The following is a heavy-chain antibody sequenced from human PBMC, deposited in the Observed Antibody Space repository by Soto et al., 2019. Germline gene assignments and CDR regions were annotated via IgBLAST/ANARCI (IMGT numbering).Heavy chain of an antibody. V-gene: IGHV3-48*02. Sequence: GGSLRLSCAASGFTFSSYSMNWVRQAPGKGLEWVSYISSSSSTIYYADSVKGRFTISRDNAKNSLYLQMNSLRDEDTAVYYCARDPTTPYDILTGYYHYYYYGMDVWGQGTTVTVSS. CDR2: ISSSSSTI. J-gene: IGHJ6*02. CDR3: ARDPTTPYDILTGYYHYYYYGMDV. D-gene: IGHD3-9*01. CDR1: GFTFSSYS.